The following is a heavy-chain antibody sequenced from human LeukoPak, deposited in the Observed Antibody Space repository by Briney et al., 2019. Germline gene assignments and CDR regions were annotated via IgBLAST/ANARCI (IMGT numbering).Heavy chain of an antibody. J-gene: IGHJ3*02. V-gene: IGHV3-23*01. D-gene: IGHD3-9*01. CDR1: GFTFSSYA. CDR3: AKGVPPGLLYFFSWGAFDI. CDR2: ISGSGGST. Sequence: GGSLRLSCAASGFTFSSYAMSWVRQAPGKGLEWVSAISGSGGSTYYADSVKGRFTISRDNSKNTLYLQMNSLRAEDTAVYYCAKGVPPGLLYFFSWGAFDIWGQGTMVTVSS.